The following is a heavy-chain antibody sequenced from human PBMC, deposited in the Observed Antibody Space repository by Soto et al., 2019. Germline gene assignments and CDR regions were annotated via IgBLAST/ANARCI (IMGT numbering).Heavy chain of an antibody. Sequence: QVQLQESGPGLVKPSQTLSLTCTVSGGSISSGSYCWSWIRQHPGKGLEWIGYIYYGGSTYYNPSLNSRVTISVDTSKNQFSLKLSSVTAADTAVYYCAIAVTTVTTYDYWGQGTLVTVSS. CDR2: IYYGGST. CDR3: AIAVTTVTTYDY. J-gene: IGHJ4*02. CDR1: GGSISSGSYC. D-gene: IGHD4-17*01. V-gene: IGHV4-31*03.